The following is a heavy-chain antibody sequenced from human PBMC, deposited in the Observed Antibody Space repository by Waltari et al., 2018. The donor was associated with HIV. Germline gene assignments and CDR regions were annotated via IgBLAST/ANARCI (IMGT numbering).Heavy chain of an antibody. D-gene: IGHD6-19*01. CDR3: ARDNSIAMSGTSPWFDP. V-gene: IGHV4-39*07. Sequence: QLQLQESGPGLVKSSETLSLTCSVSGGSISRSSDHWGWVRQPPGKGLEWIGSIYYNGSTSYNPSLKSRVTISVGTSKNQFSLKLRSVTAADTAVYYCARDNSIAMSGTSPWFDPWGQGTLVTVSS. CDR1: GGSISRSSDH. CDR2: IYYNGST. J-gene: IGHJ5*02.